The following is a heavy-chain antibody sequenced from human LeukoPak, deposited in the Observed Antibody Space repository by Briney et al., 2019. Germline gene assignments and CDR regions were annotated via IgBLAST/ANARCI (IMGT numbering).Heavy chain of an antibody. CDR3: AKDISGGYYYYYMDV. CDR2: ISWNSGSI. J-gene: IGHJ6*03. D-gene: IGHD2-15*01. Sequence: GRSLRLSCAASGFTFDDYAMHWVRQAPGKGLEWVSGISWNSGSIGYADSVKGRFTISRDNAKNSLYLQMNSLRAEDTALYYCAKDISGGYYYYYMDVWGKGTTVTVSS. V-gene: IGHV3-9*01. CDR1: GFTFDDYA.